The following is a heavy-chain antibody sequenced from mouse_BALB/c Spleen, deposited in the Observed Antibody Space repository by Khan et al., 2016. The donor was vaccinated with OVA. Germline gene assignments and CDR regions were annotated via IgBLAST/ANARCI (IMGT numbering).Heavy chain of an antibody. CDR2: ISSGGTT. CDR1: GFTFSNYA. CDR3: ARDYWFTY. Sequence: EVELVESGGDLVKPGGSLKLSCAASGFTFSNYAMSWVRQTPEKRLEWVASISSGGTTYYPDSVKGRVTISRDNTRNILYLQMNSLRSEDTAMLYCARDYWFTYWGQGTLVTVSA. D-gene: IGHD1-1*02. J-gene: IGHJ3*01. V-gene: IGHV5-6-5*01.